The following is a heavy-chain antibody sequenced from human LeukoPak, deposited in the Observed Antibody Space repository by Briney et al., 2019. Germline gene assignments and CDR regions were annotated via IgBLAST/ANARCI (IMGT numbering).Heavy chain of an antibody. J-gene: IGHJ5*01. CDR3: ARWGDPKVLDS. CDR1: GFTFSSYS. Sequence: GGSLRLSCAASGFTFSSYSMNWVRQAPGKGLEWVAVIWYDGSNKYYADSVRGRFTISRDNSKNTLYLQMNSLRAEDTAVYYCARWGDPKVLDSWGQGTQVTVSS. V-gene: IGHV3-33*08. CDR2: IWYDGSNK. D-gene: IGHD3-16*01.